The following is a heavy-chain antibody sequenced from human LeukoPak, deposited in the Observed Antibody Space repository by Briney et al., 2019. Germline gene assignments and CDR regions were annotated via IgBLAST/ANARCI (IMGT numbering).Heavy chain of an antibody. V-gene: IGHV3-15*01. Sequence: SGGSLRRSCAASGLTFHNAWMTWVRQAPGKGLEWVGRMKSNRDGGTSDYAAPVKGRFTISRDDSKNTLYLHMNSLRAEDTAVYYCTTLSNDVLYWGQGTLVTVS. CDR2: MKSNRDGGTS. J-gene: IGHJ4*02. D-gene: IGHD4-11*01. CDR1: GLTFHNAW. CDR3: TTLSNDVLY.